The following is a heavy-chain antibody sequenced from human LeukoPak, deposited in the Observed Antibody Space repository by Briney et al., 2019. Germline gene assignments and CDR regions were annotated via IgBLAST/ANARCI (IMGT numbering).Heavy chain of an antibody. CDR2: IISSSSSI. CDR1: GFTFSSHS. CDR3: ARGIAARLNNWFDP. J-gene: IGHJ5*02. V-gene: IGHV3-21*01. Sequence: GGSLRLSCAASGFTFSSHSMHWVRQAPGKGLEWVSSIISSSSSIYYADSVKGRFTISRDNAKNSLYLQMNSLRAEDTAVYYCARGIAARLNNWFDPWGQGALVTVSS. D-gene: IGHD6-6*01.